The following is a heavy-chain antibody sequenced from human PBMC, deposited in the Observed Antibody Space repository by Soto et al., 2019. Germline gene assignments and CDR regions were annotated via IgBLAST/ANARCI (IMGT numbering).Heavy chain of an antibody. CDR3: AKNSDFWSGKRIDY. D-gene: IGHD3-3*01. CDR1: GFTFNNYA. V-gene: IGHV3-23*01. CDR2: ISGSGGTT. J-gene: IGHJ4*02. Sequence: GGSLRLSCAASGFTFNNYAMNWVRQAPGKGLEWVSGISGSGGTTYYADSVKGRFTISRDNSKNTLYLQMNSLIGEDTALYYCAKNSDFWSGKRIDYWGQGTLVTVSS.